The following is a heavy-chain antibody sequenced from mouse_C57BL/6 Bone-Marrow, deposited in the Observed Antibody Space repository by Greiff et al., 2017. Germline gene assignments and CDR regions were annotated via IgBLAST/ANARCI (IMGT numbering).Heavy chain of an antibody. Sequence: VQLQQSGAELMKPGASVKLSCKATGYTFTGYWLEWVKQRPGHGLEWIGEILPGSGSTNYNEKFKGKATFTADTSSNPAYMQLSSLTTEDSAIYYCARKTAQAHYYAMDYWGQGTSVTVSA. D-gene: IGHD3-2*02. V-gene: IGHV1-9*01. CDR3: ARKTAQAHYYAMDY. J-gene: IGHJ4*01. CDR2: ILPGSGST. CDR1: GYTFTGYW.